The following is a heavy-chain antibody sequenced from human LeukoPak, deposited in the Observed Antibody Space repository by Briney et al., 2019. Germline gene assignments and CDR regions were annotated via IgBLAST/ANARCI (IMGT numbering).Heavy chain of an antibody. CDR2: MHYSGDT. Sequence: PSETLSLTCTVSGGSISSFFWSWIRQPPGKGLEWIGSMHYSGDTKYNPSLKSRVSLSIDTSNQQFPLRLSSVTAADTAVYYCARDLELERNRWNYFESWGQGTLVTVSS. CDR3: ARDLELERNRWNYFES. D-gene: IGHD1-1*01. J-gene: IGHJ4*02. V-gene: IGHV4-59*01. CDR1: GGSISSFF.